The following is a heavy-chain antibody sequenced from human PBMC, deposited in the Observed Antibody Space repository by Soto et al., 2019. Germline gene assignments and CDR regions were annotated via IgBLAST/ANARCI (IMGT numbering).Heavy chain of an antibody. J-gene: IGHJ5*02. CDR3: ARVYYYDSSALFDP. CDR1: GFTFISYS. V-gene: IGHV3-48*02. D-gene: IGHD3-22*01. CDR2: ITSSSSTL. Sequence: GRSRRIAGSAAGFTFISYSMRWVRQAPGKGLEWVSYITSSSSTLYYADSVEGRFTISRDNAKNSLYLQMNSLRDEDTAVYYCARVYYYDSSALFDPWGQGTLVTVSS.